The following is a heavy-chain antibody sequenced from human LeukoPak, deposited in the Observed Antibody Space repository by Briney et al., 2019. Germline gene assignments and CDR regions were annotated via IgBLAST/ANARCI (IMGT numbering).Heavy chain of an antibody. D-gene: IGHD4-17*01. CDR3: ARGVNLGTVTCFDY. J-gene: IGHJ4*02. Sequence: PSETLSLTCTVSGGSISSSSYYWGWIRQPPGKGLEWIGSIYYSGSTYYNPSLKSRVTISVDTSKNQFSLKLSSVTAADTAVYYCARGVNLGTVTCFDYWGQGTLVTVSS. V-gene: IGHV4-39*01. CDR2: IYYSGST. CDR1: GGSISSSSYY.